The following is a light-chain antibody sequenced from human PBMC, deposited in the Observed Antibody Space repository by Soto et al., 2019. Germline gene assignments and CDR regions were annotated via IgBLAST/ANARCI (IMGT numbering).Light chain of an antibody. CDR1: QNINYY. Sequence: PSSLSASVGDRVTITCRASQNINYYLNWYQHKPGKAPKLLIYAASSLQSGVPSKFSGSGSGTDFTLTISSLQPEDFATYYCLQSFSPPWTFGQGTKVDIK. V-gene: IGKV1-39*01. CDR3: LQSFSPPWT. J-gene: IGKJ1*01. CDR2: AAS.